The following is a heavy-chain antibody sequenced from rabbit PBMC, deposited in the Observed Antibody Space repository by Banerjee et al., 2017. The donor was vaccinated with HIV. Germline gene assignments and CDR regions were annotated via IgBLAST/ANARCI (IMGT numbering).Heavy chain of an antibody. CDR2: INTSSGNT. D-gene: IGHD6-1*01. J-gene: IGHJ6*01. Sequence: QEQLEESGGDLVKPEGSLTLTCTASGFSFSSKCVMCWVRQAPGKGLEWIACINTSSGNTVYATWAKGRFTISRTSSTTVALQMTSLTAADTATYFCARGDDGDPSSGYALSLWGPGTLVTVS. CDR1: GFSFSSKCV. CDR3: ARGDDGDPSSGYALSL. V-gene: IGHV1S45*01.